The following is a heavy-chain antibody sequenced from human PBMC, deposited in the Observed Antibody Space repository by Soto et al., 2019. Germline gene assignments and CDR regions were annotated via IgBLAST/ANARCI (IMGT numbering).Heavy chain of an antibody. J-gene: IGHJ6*01. V-gene: IGHV4-59*01. D-gene: IGHD6-13*01. CDR2: IYYSGST. Sequence: QVQLQESGPGLVKPSETLSLTCTVSGGSISSYYWSWIRQPPGKGLEWIGYIYYSGSTNYNPSLKSRVTISVDTSKNQFSLKLSSVTAADTAVYYCARESFIAAASTYYYYGMDVW. CDR1: GGSISSYY. CDR3: ARESFIAAASTYYYYGMDV.